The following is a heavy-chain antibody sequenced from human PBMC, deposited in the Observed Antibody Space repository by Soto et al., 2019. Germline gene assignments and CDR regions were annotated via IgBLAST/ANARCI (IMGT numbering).Heavy chain of an antibody. CDR1: GDTLRSYG. J-gene: IGHJ4*02. CDR3: ARGIGWEPLDY. CDR2: ISAYNGNT. Sequence: ASVKVSCKTSGDTLRSYGFIWVRQAPGQGLEWMGWISAYNGNTNYAQKLQGKFTMTTDTSTSTAYMELRSLRSDDTAVYYCARGIGWEPLDYWGQGTLVTVSS. V-gene: IGHV1-18*01. D-gene: IGHD1-26*01.